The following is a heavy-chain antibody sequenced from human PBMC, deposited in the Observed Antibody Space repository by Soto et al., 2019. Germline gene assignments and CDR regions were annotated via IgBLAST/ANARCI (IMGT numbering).Heavy chain of an antibody. Sequence: QVQLQESGPGLVKPSQTLSLTCTVSGGSISSSDYYWRWIRQPPGKGLEWIGYIYYSGSTYYNPSLKSRFTISGDTSKNQFSLKLSSVTAADTAVYYCARAQGSGFLVSWGQGTLVTVSS. CDR3: ARAQGSGFLVS. CDR1: GGSISSSDYY. V-gene: IGHV4-30-4*01. CDR2: IYYSGST. J-gene: IGHJ4*02. D-gene: IGHD3-10*01.